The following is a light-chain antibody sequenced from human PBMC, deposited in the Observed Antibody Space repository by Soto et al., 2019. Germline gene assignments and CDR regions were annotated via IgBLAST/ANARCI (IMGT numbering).Light chain of an antibody. CDR3: CCCSYAGSSSFRVL. J-gene: IGLJ2*01. V-gene: IGLV1-40*01. Sequence: QSVLTQPPSVSGAPGQRVTISCTGSSSNIGAGFDVHWYHQIAGTAPKLIIYDVTKRPSGVPDRFSGSKSGNTASLIISGLQAADEAEYYCCCCSYAGSSSFRVLFGGGTKVTVL. CDR1: SSNIGAGFD. CDR2: DVT.